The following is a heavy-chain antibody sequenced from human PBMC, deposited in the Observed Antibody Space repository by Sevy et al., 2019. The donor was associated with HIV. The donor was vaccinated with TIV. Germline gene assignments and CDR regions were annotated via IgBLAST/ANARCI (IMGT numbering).Heavy chain of an antibody. CDR3: ARSGGYGWDI. V-gene: IGHV3-7*01. CDR2: IKPEGSES. CDR1: GFIFIIFG. Sequence: GGPWEPSFLASGFIFIIFGITGFPRPQGRGRRGVANIKPEGSESYYVDSVKGRFTFSRDNAKNSLYLQMGSLRAEDTAVYYCARSGGYGWDIWGQGTMVTVSS. D-gene: IGHD4-17*01. J-gene: IGHJ3*02.